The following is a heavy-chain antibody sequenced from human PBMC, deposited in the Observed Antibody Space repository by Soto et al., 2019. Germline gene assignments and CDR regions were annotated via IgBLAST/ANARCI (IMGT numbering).Heavy chain of an antibody. D-gene: IGHD3-9*01. Sequence: SETLSLTCTVSGDSISSYCWSWIRQPPGKGLEWIGYIYYSGTTNYNPSLKSRVTISVDTSKNQFSLKLSSVTAADTAVYYCARSPLAGLVLNFDYWGQGTLVTVSS. J-gene: IGHJ4*02. CDR3: ARSPLAGLVLNFDY. CDR2: IYYSGTT. V-gene: IGHV4-59*01. CDR1: GDSISSYC.